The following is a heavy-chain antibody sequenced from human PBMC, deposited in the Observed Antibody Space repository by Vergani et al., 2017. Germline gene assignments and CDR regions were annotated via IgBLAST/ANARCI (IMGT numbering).Heavy chain of an antibody. V-gene: IGHV3-72*01. Sequence: EVQLVQSGGALVQPGGSLRLSCAASGFIFSDYYMDWVRQAPGKGLEWVGRIRNIANGYTTEFAASVNGRFSIWRDDSKRSVFLQLNGLKTDNTAVYFSAGYETGVTGPIERVFDAWGQGTLVTVSS. CDR3: AGYETGVTGPIERVFDA. D-gene: IGHD1-20*01. J-gene: IGHJ5*02. CDR1: GFIFSDYY. CDR2: IRNIANGYTT.